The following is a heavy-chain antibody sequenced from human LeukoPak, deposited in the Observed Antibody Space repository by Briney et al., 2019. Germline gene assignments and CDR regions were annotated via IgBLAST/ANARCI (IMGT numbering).Heavy chain of an antibody. CDR3: ARWLLLEGFDY. Sequence: PSETLSLPCTVSGGSISSGGYYWSWIRQPPGKGLEWIGYIYHSGSTYYNPSLKSRVTISVDRSKNQFSLKLSSVTAADTAVYYCARWLLLEGFDYWGQGTLVTVSS. D-gene: IGHD3-3*01. CDR2: IYHSGST. CDR1: GGSISSGGYY. V-gene: IGHV4-30-2*01. J-gene: IGHJ4*02.